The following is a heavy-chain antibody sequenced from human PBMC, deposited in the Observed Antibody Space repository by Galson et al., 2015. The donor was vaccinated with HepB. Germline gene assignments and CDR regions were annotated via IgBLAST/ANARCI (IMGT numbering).Heavy chain of an antibody. J-gene: IGHJ4*02. V-gene: IGHV3-23*01. CDR1: GFSFSTFP. CDR3: ARWGIEGASSSNPVLYGT. Sequence: SLRLSCAASGFSFSTFPMIWVRQTPGKGLEWVSAISGSDDGTEYDDSVRGRFIISRDNSNNTLFLQMNRLRVDDTAIYYCARWGIEGASSSNPVLYGTWGQGTLVSVSS. CDR2: ISGSDDGT. D-gene: IGHD1-26*01.